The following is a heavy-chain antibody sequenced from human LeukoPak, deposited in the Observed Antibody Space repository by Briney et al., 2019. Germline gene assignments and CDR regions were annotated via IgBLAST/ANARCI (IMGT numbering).Heavy chain of an antibody. Sequence: GGSLRLSCAASGFTYSSYSMNWVRQAPGKGLEWVSSISSSSSYIYYADSVKGRFTISRDNAKNSLYLQMNSLRAEDTAVYYCVRDNPRQQGFAYWGQGTLVTVSS. CDR2: ISSSSSYI. D-gene: IGHD6-13*01. J-gene: IGHJ4*02. V-gene: IGHV3-21*01. CDR1: GFTYSSYS. CDR3: VRDNPRQQGFAY.